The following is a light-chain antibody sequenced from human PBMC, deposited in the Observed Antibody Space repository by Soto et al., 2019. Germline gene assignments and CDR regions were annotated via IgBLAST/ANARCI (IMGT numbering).Light chain of an antibody. CDR2: GAS. V-gene: IGKV3D-20*02. CDR1: QSVSSSY. J-gene: IGKJ5*01. CDR3: QQRSKWPRNT. Sequence: EIVLSHSPGTLSLSPGERATLSCRASQSVSSSYLAWYQQKPGQAPRLLIYGASSRATGIPDRFSGSGSGTDFTLTISRLEPEDFAVYYCQQRSKWPRNTFGQGTRLEIK.